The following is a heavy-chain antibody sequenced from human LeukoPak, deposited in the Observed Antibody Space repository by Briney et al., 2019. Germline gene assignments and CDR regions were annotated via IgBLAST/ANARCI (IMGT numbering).Heavy chain of an antibody. CDR3: ARGYYYDSSGYYLDY. D-gene: IGHD3-22*01. CDR2: IYYSGST. J-gene: IGHJ4*02. Sequence: PSETLSLTCTVSGGSISSYYWSWIRQPPGKGLEWIGYIYYSGSTNYNPSLKSRVTISVDTSKNQFSLKLSSVTAADTAVYYCARGYYYDSSGYYLDYWGQGTLVTVSS. CDR1: GGSISSYY. V-gene: IGHV4-59*12.